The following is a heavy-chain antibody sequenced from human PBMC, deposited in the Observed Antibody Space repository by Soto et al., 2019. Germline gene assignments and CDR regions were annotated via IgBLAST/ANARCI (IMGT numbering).Heavy chain of an antibody. CDR1: GGSFTSNNW. Sequence: SETLSLTCAVSGGSFTSNNWWSLVRQPPGRGLEWIGEINHTGSTNYNPSLKSRVTISVDTSKNQFSLKLSSVTAADTAVYYCARTKYSSDLFARKYYFDSWGQGTLVTVSS. J-gene: IGHJ4*02. V-gene: IGHV4-4*02. CDR2: INHTGST. D-gene: IGHD6-19*01. CDR3: ARTKYSSDLFARKYYFDS.